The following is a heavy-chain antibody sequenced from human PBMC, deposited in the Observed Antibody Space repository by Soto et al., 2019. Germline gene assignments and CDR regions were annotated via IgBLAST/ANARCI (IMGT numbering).Heavy chain of an antibody. Sequence: TLSLTCTVSGGSISSYYWSWIRQPPGKGLEWIGYIYYSGSTNYNPSLKSRVTISVDTSKNQFSLKLSSVTAADTAVYYCARDYGDYGYYWGQGTLVTVSS. CDR2: IYYSGST. J-gene: IGHJ4*02. D-gene: IGHD4-17*01. CDR1: GGSISSYY. CDR3: ARDYGDYGYY. V-gene: IGHV4-59*01.